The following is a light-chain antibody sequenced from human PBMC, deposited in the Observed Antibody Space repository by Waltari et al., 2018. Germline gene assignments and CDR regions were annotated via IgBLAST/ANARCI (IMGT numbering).Light chain of an antibody. CDR2: EVS. CDR3: SSYTTSSTLL. CDR1: SRDVAGYNY. Sequence: QSALTQPASVSGSPGQSSTISCPGTSRDVAGYNYVPWYQQHPGKAPKLMIYEVSNRPSGVSNRFSGSRSGNTASLTISGLQTEDEADYYCSSYTTSSTLLFGGGAKLTVL. J-gene: IGLJ3*02. V-gene: IGLV2-14*01.